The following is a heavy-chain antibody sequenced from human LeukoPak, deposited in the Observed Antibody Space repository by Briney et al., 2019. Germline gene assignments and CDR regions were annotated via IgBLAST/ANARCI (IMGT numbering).Heavy chain of an antibody. D-gene: IGHD6-19*01. V-gene: IGHV4-61*02. J-gene: IGHJ5*02. CDR2: IYTSGST. CDR1: GGSISSGSYY. Sequence: SETLSLTCTVSGGSISSGSYYWSWIRQPAGKGLEWIGRIYTSGSTNYNPSLKSRVTISVDTSKNQFSLKLSSVTAADTAVYYCARHNGYSSGWYSGNWFDPWGQGTLVTVSS. CDR3: ARHNGYSSGWYSGNWFDP.